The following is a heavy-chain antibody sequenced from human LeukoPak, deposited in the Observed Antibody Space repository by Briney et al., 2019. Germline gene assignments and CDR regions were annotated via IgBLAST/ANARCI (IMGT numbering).Heavy chain of an antibody. CDR1: GGSISSGGYY. V-gene: IGHV4-31*03. CDR2: IHYSGST. D-gene: IGHD5-24*01. CDR3: ARGPRRERYLDY. Sequence: PSQTLSLTCTVSGGSISSGGYYWSWIRQHPGKGLEWIGYIHYSGSTYYNPSLKSRVTISVDTSKNQFSLKLSSVTAADTAVYYCARGPRRERYLDYWGQGTLVTVSS. J-gene: IGHJ4*02.